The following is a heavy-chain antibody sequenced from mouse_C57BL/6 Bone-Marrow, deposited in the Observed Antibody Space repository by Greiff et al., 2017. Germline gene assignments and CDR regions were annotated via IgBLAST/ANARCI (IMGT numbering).Heavy chain of an antibody. CDR3: ARSSDYYDSRSWYFDV. J-gene: IGHJ1*03. CDR2: IYPGGGYT. V-gene: IGHV1-63*01. Sequence: VKLMESGAELVRPGTSVKMSCKASGYTFTNYWIGWAKQRPGHGLEWIGDIYPGGGYTNYNEKFKGKATLTADKSSSTAYMQFSSLTSEDSAIYYCARSSDYYDSRSWYFDVWGTGTTVTVSS. D-gene: IGHD1-1*01. CDR1: GYTFTNYW.